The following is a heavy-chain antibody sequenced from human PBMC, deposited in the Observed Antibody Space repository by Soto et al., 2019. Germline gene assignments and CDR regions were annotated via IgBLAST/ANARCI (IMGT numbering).Heavy chain of an antibody. CDR3: ARVRDAYSCGEVWFDP. Sequence: QVQLVESGGGVVQPGRSLRLSCAASGFTFSSYGMHWVRQAPGKGLEWVAVIWYDGSNKYYADSVKGRFTISRDNAKNTLYLQMNSLSAEVTAVCYCARVRDAYSCGEVWFDPWGQGTLVTVSS. D-gene: IGHD6-19*01. J-gene: IGHJ5*02. V-gene: IGHV3-33*01. CDR1: GFTFSSYG. CDR2: IWYDGSNK.